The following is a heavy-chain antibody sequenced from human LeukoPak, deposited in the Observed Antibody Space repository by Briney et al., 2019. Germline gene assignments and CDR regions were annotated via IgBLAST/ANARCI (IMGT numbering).Heavy chain of an antibody. D-gene: IGHD6-19*01. V-gene: IGHV4-4*07. Sequence: PSETLSLTCTVSGGSISSYYWSWIRQPAGKGLEWIGRIYSRGSTNYNPSLQSRVTMSVDTSKNQISLKLNSVTAADTAEYYCARDPMAGTFRAFDSWGQGTMVTVSS. J-gene: IGHJ3*02. CDR1: GGSISSYY. CDR3: ARDPMAGTFRAFDS. CDR2: IYSRGST.